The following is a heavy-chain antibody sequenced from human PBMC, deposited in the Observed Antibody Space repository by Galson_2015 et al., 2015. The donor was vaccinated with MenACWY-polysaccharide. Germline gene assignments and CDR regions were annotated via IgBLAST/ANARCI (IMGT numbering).Heavy chain of an antibody. CDR2: IKQDGSEK. CDR3: ATAPSLHVGQH. D-gene: IGHD5-24*01. V-gene: IGHV3-7*01. Sequence: SLRLSCAASGFTFSTYWMTWVRQAPGKGLEWVANIKQDGSEKYYVDSVKGRFTISRDNDENSLYLQMNSLRAEDTAVYYCATAPSLHVGQHWGQGTLVIVSS. CDR1: GFTFSTYW. J-gene: IGHJ1*01.